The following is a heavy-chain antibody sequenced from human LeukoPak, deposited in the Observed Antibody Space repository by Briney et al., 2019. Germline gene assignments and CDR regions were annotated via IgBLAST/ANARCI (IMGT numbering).Heavy chain of an antibody. V-gene: IGHV3-33*01. CDR1: GFTFSSYG. Sequence: GGSLRLSCAASGFTFSSYGMHWVRQAPGKGLEWVAVIWHDGSNKYYADSVKGRFTISRDNSKNTPYLQMNSLRAEDTAVYYCARGDYLAAAGYYYYGMDVWGQGTTVTVSS. D-gene: IGHD6-13*01. J-gene: IGHJ6*02. CDR3: ARGDYLAAAGYYYYGMDV. CDR2: IWHDGSNK.